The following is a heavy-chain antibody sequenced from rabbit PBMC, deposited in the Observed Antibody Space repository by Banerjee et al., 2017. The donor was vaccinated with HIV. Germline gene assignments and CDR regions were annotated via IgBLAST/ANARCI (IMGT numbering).Heavy chain of an antibody. Sequence: QSLEESGGDLVKPGASLTLTCTASGFSFSNSYYMCWVRQAPGKGLEWIACIYGGSSGSTYYASWAKGRFTISKTSSTTVTLQMTSLTAADTATYFCARAHYGSYGEAKLWGPGHPRHRL. CDR3: ARAHYGSYGEAKL. D-gene: IGHD5-1*01. V-gene: IGHV1S40*01. CDR2: IYGGSSGST. J-gene: IGHJ4*01. CDR1: GFSFSNSYY.